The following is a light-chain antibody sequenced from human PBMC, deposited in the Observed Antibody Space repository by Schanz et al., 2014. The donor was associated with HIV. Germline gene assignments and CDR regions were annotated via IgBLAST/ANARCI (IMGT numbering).Light chain of an antibody. CDR3: QQYGSPPWT. J-gene: IGKJ1*01. CDR1: QSVSSSY. CDR2: GAS. V-gene: IGKV3-20*01. Sequence: EIVLTQSPATLSLSPGERATLSCRASQSVSSSYLAWYQQKPGQAPRLLIYGASSRATGIPDRFSGSGSGTDFTLTISRVEPEDYAVYYCQQYGSPPWTFGQGTKVEVK.